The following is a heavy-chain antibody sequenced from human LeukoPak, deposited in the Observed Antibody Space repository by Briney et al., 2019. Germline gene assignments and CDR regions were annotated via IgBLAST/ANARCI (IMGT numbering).Heavy chain of an antibody. CDR3: AKSFDFSNGHSPILTPFDS. CDR1: GFTFSSSA. D-gene: IGHD3-3*01. Sequence: PGGSLRLSCAAYGFTFSSSAMSWVRQAPGKGLEWVSSISARGISTYYADSVKGRFTMSRDNSKNTLYLQMNSLRGDDIGVYYCAKSFDFSNGHSPILTPFDSWGQGTLVSVSS. CDR2: ISARGIST. V-gene: IGHV3-23*01. J-gene: IGHJ4*02.